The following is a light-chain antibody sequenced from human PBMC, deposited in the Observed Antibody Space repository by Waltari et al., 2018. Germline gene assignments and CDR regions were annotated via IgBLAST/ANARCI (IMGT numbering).Light chain of an antibody. CDR2: KVS. CDR1: QSLVDSDGNTF. J-gene: IGKJ2*03. CDR3: MQGTKWAIS. V-gene: IGKV2-30*01. Sequence: DVKMTQSPLSLPVSPGQPASISCRSSQSLVDSDGNTFLNWFQQRPGQSPRRLIYKVSKRESGVPDRVNARGSGRDFTRKISRVEGEDVGVYYCMQGTKWAISFGEGTELEIK.